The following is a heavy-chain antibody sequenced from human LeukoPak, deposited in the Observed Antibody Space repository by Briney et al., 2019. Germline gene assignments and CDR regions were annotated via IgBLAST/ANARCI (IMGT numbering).Heavy chain of an antibody. J-gene: IGHJ5*02. V-gene: IGHV3-21*01. CDR1: GFTFSSYS. CDR3: ARGKTGTTDWFDP. Sequence: GESLRLSCAASGFTFSSYSMNWVRQAPGKGLEWVSSISSSSSSYIYYADSVKGRFTISRDNAKNSLYLQMNSLRAEDTAVYYCARGKTGTTDWFDPWGQGTLVTVSS. CDR2: ISSSSSSYI. D-gene: IGHD1-7*01.